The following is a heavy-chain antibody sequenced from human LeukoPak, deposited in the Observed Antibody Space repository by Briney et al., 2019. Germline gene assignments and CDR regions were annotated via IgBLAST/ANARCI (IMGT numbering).Heavy chain of an antibody. CDR3: VRPRSPASNDGGY. D-gene: IGHD1-1*01. V-gene: IGHV3-21*01. CDR1: GFTFSNYN. Sequence: GGSLRLSCAASGFTFSNYNMNWVRQTPGKGLEWVSSITRDSIYTFHADSVKGRFTISRDNAKNSLYLQLNSLRAEDTALYYCVRPRSPASNDGGYWGQGTLVTVSS. J-gene: IGHJ4*02. CDR2: ITRDSIYT.